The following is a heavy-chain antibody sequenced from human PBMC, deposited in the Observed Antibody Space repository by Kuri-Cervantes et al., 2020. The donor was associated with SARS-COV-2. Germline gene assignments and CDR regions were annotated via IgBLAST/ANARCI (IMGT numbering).Heavy chain of an antibody. CDR2: IYTSGST. CDR3: ARDRGALGYDFWSAQPGDYYYYMDV. V-gene: IGHV4-4*07. D-gene: IGHD3-3*01. Sequence: GSLRLSCTVSGGSISSYYWSWIRQPAGKGLEWIGRIYTSGSTNYNPSLKSRVTISVDTSKNQFSLKLSSVTAADTAVYYCARDRGALGYDFWSAQPGDYYYYMDVWGKGTTVTVSS. J-gene: IGHJ6*03. CDR1: GGSISSYY.